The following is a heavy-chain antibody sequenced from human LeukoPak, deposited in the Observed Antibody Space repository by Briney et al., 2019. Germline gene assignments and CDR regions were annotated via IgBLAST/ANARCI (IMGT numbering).Heavy chain of an antibody. CDR1: GFTFSNAW. J-gene: IGHJ4*02. D-gene: IGHD3-10*01. CDR2: IKSKTDGGTT. V-gene: IGHV3-15*01. CDR3: TTGYYGSGNNDY. Sequence: GGSLRLSCAASGFTFSNAWMSWVRQAPGKGLEWVGRIKSKTDGGTTDYAAPVKGRFTISRDDSKNTLYLQMNSLKTEDTVVYYCTTGYYGSGNNDYWGQGTLVTVSS.